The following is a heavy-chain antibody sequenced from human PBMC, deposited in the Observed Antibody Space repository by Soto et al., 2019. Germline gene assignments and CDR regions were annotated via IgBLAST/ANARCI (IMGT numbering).Heavy chain of an antibody. Sequence: GGSLRLSCAASGFTFSSYSMNWVRQAPGKGLEWVSYISSSSSTIYYADSVKGRFTISRDNAKNSLYLQMNRLRSDDTAVYYCARDSLSVATSLDYWGQGTLVTVSS. V-gene: IGHV3-48*01. D-gene: IGHD5-12*01. J-gene: IGHJ4*02. CDR2: ISSSSSTI. CDR1: GFTFSSYS. CDR3: ARDSLSVATSLDY.